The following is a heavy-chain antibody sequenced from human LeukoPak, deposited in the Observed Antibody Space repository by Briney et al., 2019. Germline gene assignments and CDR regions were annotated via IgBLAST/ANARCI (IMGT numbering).Heavy chain of an antibody. Sequence: GGSLRLSCAASGFTFDDYAMHWVRQAPGKGLEWVSGISWNSGSIDYADSVKGRFTISRDNAKNSLYLQMNSLRVEDTAFYYCAKDNRRHYTSGPNPDSLHWGQGALVTVSS. J-gene: IGHJ4*02. CDR3: AKDNRRHYTSGPNPDSLH. D-gene: IGHD6-19*01. V-gene: IGHV3-9*01. CDR1: GFTFDDYA. CDR2: ISWNSGSI.